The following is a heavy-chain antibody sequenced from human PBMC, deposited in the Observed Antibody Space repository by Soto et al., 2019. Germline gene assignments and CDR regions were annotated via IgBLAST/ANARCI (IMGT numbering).Heavy chain of an antibody. CDR2: IYDSGST. D-gene: IGHD6-13*01. Sequence: QVQLQESGPGLVKPSETLSLTCSVSGGSISSYCWSWIRQPPGKGLEWIGYIYDSGSTKYNPSLKSRVTISVDTSKNQFSLKLSSVTAADTAVYYCAREVSSAAAGAFDIWGQGTMVIVSS. CDR3: AREVSSAAAGAFDI. J-gene: IGHJ3*02. CDR1: GGSISSYC. V-gene: IGHV4-59*01.